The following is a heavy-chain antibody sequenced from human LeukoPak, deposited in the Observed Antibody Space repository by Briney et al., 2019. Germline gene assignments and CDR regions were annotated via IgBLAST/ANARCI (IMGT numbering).Heavy chain of an antibody. Sequence: GESLRISCKGSGYSFTSYWINWVRQMPGKGLEWMGRIDPSDSYTNYSPSFQGRVSISADKSISTAYLQWSSLKASDTAMYYCARGTISNWFDPWGQGTLVTVSS. CDR1: GYSFTSYW. J-gene: IGHJ5*02. CDR2: IDPSDSYT. CDR3: ARGTISNWFDP. V-gene: IGHV5-10-1*01. D-gene: IGHD1-1*01.